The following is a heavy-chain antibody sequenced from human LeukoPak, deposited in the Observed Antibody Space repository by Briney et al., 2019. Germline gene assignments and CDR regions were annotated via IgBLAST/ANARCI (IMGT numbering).Heavy chain of an antibody. J-gene: IGHJ6*03. V-gene: IGHV3-21*01. CDR2: ISSSSSYI. CDR1: GFTFSSYS. Sequence: GGSLRLSCAASGFTFSSYSMNWVRQAPGKGLEWVSSISSSSSYIYYADSVKGRFTISRDNAKNSLYLQMNILRAEDTAVYYCARNGGPSYYYYYMDVWGKGTTVTVSS. CDR3: ARNGGPSYYYYYMDV.